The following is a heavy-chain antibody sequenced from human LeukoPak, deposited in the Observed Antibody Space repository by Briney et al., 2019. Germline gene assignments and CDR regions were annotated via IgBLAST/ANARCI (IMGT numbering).Heavy chain of an antibody. V-gene: IGHV4-59*08. CDR1: GGFISSYY. J-gene: IGHJ3*01. Sequence: SETLSLTCTVSGGFISSYYWSWIRQPPGEGLGWIGYIYYSGSTNYNPSLKGRVTITVDTSKNKYSLKLSSVTAADTAVYYCARRQNDAFDGWGQGTMVTVSA. CDR2: IYYSGST. CDR3: ARRQNDAFDG.